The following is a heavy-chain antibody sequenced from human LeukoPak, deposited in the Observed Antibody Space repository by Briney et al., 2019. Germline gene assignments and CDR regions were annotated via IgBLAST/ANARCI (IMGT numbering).Heavy chain of an antibody. V-gene: IGHV3-53*01. J-gene: IGHJ4*02. D-gene: IGHD6-19*01. CDR3: ARESPSSGWPFDY. CDR2: IYSGGST. Sequence: GGSLRLSCAASGFTVSSNYMSWVRQAPGKGLEWVSVIYSGGSTYYADSVKGRFTISRDNSKNTLYLQMNSLRAEDTAVYYCARESPSSGWPFDYWGQGTLVTVSS. CDR1: GFTVSSNY.